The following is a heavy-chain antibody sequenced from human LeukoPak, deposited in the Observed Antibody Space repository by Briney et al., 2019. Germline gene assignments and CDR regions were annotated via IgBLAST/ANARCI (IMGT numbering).Heavy chain of an antibody. V-gene: IGHV4-59*01. CDR3: ARARPMVRGYYFVY. Sequence: PSETLSLTCTVSGGSISSYYWSWLRQPPGKGLEWIGYIYYSGSTNYNPSLKSRVTISVDTSKHQFSLKLSSVTAADTAVYYCARARPMVRGYYFVYWGQGTLVTVSS. CDR1: GGSISSYY. D-gene: IGHD3-10*01. J-gene: IGHJ4*02. CDR2: IYYSGST.